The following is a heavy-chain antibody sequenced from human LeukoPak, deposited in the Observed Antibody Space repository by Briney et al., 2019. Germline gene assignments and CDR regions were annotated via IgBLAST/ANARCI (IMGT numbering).Heavy chain of an antibody. CDR1: GDSISSKSCY. Sequence: SETLSLTCTVSGDSISSKSCYWGWIRQPPGKGLEWIGSIYYSGSTYYNPSLKSRVTISADTSKSQFSLKLSSVTAADTAVYYCAREMLVSSSWYDRYMDVWGKGTTVTVSS. CDR2: IYYSGST. D-gene: IGHD6-13*01. CDR3: AREMLVSSSWYDRYMDV. J-gene: IGHJ6*03. V-gene: IGHV4-39*07.